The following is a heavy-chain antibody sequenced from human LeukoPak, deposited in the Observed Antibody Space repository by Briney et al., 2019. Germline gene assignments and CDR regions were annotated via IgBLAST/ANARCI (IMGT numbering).Heavy chain of an antibody. D-gene: IGHD1-26*01. CDR1: GFTFSNYW. V-gene: IGHV3-53*01. CDR3: ASVVGH. CDR2: IYSGGST. J-gene: IGHJ4*02. Sequence: GGSLRLSCSAFGFTFSNYWMSWVRQAPGKGLESVSVIYSGGSTYYAESVRGRFTFSRDNSKNTLYLQMNSVRVEDTAVYYCASVVGHWGQGTLVTVSS.